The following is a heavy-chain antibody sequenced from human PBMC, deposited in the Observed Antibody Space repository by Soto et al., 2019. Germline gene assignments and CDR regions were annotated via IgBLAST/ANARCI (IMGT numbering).Heavy chain of an antibody. CDR2: LAFDGSNK. J-gene: IGHJ4*02. V-gene: IGHV3-30*18. CDR3: AKQAAGGLYSLVDY. CDR1: GFSFSAYA. D-gene: IGHD6-19*01. Sequence: QVQLVESGGGVVQPGRSLSLSCAASGFSFSAYAMHWVRQAPGKGLEWVASLAFDGSNKRYADSVEGRFTISRDRNTLYLQMNSLRTAATAVYYCAKQAAGGLYSLVDYWGQGTLVTVSS.